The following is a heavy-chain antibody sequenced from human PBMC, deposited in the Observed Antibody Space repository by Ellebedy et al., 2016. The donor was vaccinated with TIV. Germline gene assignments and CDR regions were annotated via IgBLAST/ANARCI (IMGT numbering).Heavy chain of an antibody. D-gene: IGHD4-11*01. Sequence: ASVKVSCKASGYTFTSYYMYWVRQAPGQGPEWMGIINPSGGSTNYAQKFQGRVTITADDSTDTAYLEVSSLRSEDTAVYYCARGKDSGNYVGWFDPWGQGTLVTVSS. CDR3: ARGKDSGNYVGWFDP. CDR2: INPSGGST. CDR1: GYTFTSYY. J-gene: IGHJ5*02. V-gene: IGHV1-46*01.